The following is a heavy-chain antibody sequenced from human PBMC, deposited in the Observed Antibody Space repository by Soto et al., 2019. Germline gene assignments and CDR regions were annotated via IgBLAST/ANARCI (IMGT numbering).Heavy chain of an antibody. V-gene: IGHV4-31*03. CDR2: TYYSGST. Sequence: QVQLQESGPGLVMPSQTLSLTCTVSGGSITSGGYCWTWIRQHPVKGLEWMGHTYYSGSTSYNPSLKSRVTISIDTSKNQFSLKLTSVTAADTAVYYCARDGDYFGSGSPPLLSKWGQGTLVTVSS. J-gene: IGHJ4*02. CDR3: ARDGDYFGSGSPPLLSK. D-gene: IGHD3-10*01. CDR1: GGSITSGGYC.